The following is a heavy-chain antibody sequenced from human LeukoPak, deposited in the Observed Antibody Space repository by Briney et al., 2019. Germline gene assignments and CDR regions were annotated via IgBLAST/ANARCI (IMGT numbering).Heavy chain of an antibody. Sequence: GASVKVSCKASGYTFTGYYMHWVRQAPGQGLEWMGWINPNSGGTNYAQKFQGRVTMTRDTSISTAYMELSRLRSDDTAVYYCAREGATTVTTGDYWGQGTLVTVSS. CDR2: INPNSGGT. CDR3: AREGATTVTTGDY. D-gene: IGHD4-17*01. J-gene: IGHJ4*02. V-gene: IGHV1-2*02. CDR1: GYTFTGYY.